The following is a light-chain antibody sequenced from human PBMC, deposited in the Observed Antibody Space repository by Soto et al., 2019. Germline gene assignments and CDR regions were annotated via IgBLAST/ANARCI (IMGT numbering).Light chain of an antibody. CDR1: QSVSSN. J-gene: IGKJ1*01. CDR2: GAS. CDR3: QTSNNWPRWP. Sequence: IVLRQSPGALALYPCDRASLSCSASQSVSSNLAWYQQKPGQAHRLLIYGASTRATGIPHRFSGSGSGTEFTLTIRSLKSEDFAVYYCQTSNNWPRWPFGTGKKVDLK. V-gene: IGKV3-15*01.